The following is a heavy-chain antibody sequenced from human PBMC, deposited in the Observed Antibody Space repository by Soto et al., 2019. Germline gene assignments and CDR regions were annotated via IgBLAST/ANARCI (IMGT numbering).Heavy chain of an antibody. J-gene: IGHJ4*02. CDR2: INPNSGGT. V-gene: IGHV1-2*02. D-gene: IGHD1-1*01. CDR1: GYTFTGYY. Sequence: ASVKVSCKASGYTFTGYYMHWVRQAPGQGLEWMGWINPNSGGTNYAQKFQGRVTMTRDTSISTAYMELSRLRSDDTAVYYCARTTQPLTGYTTNRFDYRGQRTLVTVS. CDR3: ARTTQPLTGYTTNRFDY.